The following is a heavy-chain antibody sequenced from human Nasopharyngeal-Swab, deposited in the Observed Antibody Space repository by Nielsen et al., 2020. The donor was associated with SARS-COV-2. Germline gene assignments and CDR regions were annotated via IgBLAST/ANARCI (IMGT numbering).Heavy chain of an antibody. V-gene: IGHV4-30-4*08. J-gene: IGHJ6*03. D-gene: IGHD7-27*01. CDR2: IYYRGST. CDR1: GASITTGDYY. Sequence: SETLSPTCTLSGASITTGDYYWSWIRQPPGKGLEWTGYIYYRGSTHYNPSLKSRVTISVDTSKNQFSLKPSSVTAADTDVDYCARTPFLNWGDYYYMDVWGKGTTVTVSS. CDR3: ARTPFLNWGDYYYMDV.